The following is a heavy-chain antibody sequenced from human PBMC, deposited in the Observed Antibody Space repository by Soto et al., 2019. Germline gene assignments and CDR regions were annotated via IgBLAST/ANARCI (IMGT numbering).Heavy chain of an antibody. D-gene: IGHD3-16*01. J-gene: IGHJ4*02. Sequence: DVQLVDSGGGLVQPGGSLRLSCAASGFTFSNYAMSWVRQAPGKGLEWVSLVSATAGTTYYTDSVKGRFTISRDNSRNTVSLQMNSLRADATDVYYCANDRLAGGFDYWGQGTLVTVSS. CDR2: VSATAGTT. V-gene: IGHV3-23*04. CDR3: ANDRLAGGFDY. CDR1: GFTFSNYA.